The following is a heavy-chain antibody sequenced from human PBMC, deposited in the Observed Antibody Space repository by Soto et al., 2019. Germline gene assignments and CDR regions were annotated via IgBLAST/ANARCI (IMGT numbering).Heavy chain of an antibody. CDR3: ARGNPFNYAGFDV. J-gene: IGHJ6*02. CDR1: GYTFSDFD. CDR2: MNAKSGDT. D-gene: IGHD3-16*01. Sequence: QAHLEQSGAEVKRPGASVKVSCKASGYTFSDFDINWLRHASGQGPEWMGWMNAKSGDTFFAQRFKGKFNMTLDTSLSTAYMEVGSLTSDDTAMYYCARGNPFNYAGFDVWGQGTTVAVSS. V-gene: IGHV1-8*01.